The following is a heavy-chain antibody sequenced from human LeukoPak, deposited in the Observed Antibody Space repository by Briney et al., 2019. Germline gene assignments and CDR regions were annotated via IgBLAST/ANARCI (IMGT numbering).Heavy chain of an antibody. CDR3: AKDLGGYTYAIDY. CDR2: MHHNENTR. CDR1: GFTFSSYG. D-gene: IGHD5-18*01. Sequence: GRSLRLSCAASGFTFSSYGMHWVRQAPGKGLQWVAFMHHNENTRSSADSVKGRFTVSRDNSKNTVYLQMNSLRPEDTAIYYCAKDLGGYTYAIDYWGQGALVTVSS. V-gene: IGHV3-30*02. J-gene: IGHJ4*02.